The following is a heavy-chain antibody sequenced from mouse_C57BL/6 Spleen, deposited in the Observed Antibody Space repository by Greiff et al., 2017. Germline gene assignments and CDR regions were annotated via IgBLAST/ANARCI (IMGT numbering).Heavy chain of an antibody. CDR2: ISSGSSTI. V-gene: IGHV5-17*01. J-gene: IGHJ4*01. D-gene: IGHD2-4*01. CDR1: GFTFSDYG. Sequence: EVKLMESGGGLVKPGGSLKLSCAASGFTFSDYGMHWVRQAPEKGLEWVAYISSGSSTIYYAYTVKGRFTNSRDNAKNTLFLQMTSLRTEDTAMYYCARRDYDVAMDYWGQGTSVTVSS. CDR3: ARRDYDVAMDY.